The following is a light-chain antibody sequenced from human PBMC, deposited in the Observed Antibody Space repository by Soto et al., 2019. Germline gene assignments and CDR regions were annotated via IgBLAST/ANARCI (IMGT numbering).Light chain of an antibody. Sequence: DIQMTQSPSSLSASVGDRVTITCRASQSIGPWLAWYQQRPGKAPKLLIFDASTLESGVPSRFSGSASGTEFTLTITSLQPDDFATYYCHHYTRAFGQGTKVDIK. V-gene: IGKV1-5*01. CDR2: DAS. CDR3: HHYTRA. J-gene: IGKJ1*01. CDR1: QSIGPW.